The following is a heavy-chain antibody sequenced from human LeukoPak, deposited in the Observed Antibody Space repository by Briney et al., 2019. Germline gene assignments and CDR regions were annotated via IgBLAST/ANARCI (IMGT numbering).Heavy chain of an antibody. CDR2: IYSGGST. J-gene: IGHJ4*02. CDR1: GFTFSSNY. Sequence: GGSLRLSCAASGFTFSSNYMSWVRQAPGKGLEGVSVIYSGGSTYYADSVKGRFTISRDNSKNTLYLQMNSLRAEDTAVYYCARTQTGYSSGWYDKVYFDYWGQGTLVTVSS. CDR3: ARTQTGYSSGWYDKVYFDY. D-gene: IGHD6-19*01. V-gene: IGHV3-66*01.